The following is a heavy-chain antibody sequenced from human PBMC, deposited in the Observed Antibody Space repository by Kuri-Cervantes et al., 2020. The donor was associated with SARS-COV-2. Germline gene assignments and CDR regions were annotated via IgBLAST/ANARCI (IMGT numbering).Heavy chain of an antibody. Sequence: GSLRLSCSVPGGSISSRSYYWGWIRQPPGKGLEWIGSIYYSGSTNYNPTPKSRVTISVDTSTNQFFLNLTSVTAADTAVYYCARQGGYYGMDVWGQGTTVTVSS. D-gene: IGHD3-22*01. CDR1: GGSISSRSYY. CDR3: ARQGGYYGMDV. V-gene: IGHV4-39*01. J-gene: IGHJ6*02. CDR2: IYYSGST.